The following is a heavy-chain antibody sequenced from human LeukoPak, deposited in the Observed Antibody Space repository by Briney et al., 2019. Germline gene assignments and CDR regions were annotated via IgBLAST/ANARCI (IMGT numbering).Heavy chain of an antibody. D-gene: IGHD2-2*01. V-gene: IGHV3-21*01. CDR3: ARETDSTLFDY. CDR1: GFTFSTYN. J-gene: IGHJ4*02. CDR2: ITSSSSYI. Sequence: NPGGSLRLSCAASGFTFSTYNMNWVRQAPGKGPEWVSSITSSSSYIYYADSVKGRFTISRDNAKNSLSLQMNSLRAEDTAVYYCARETDSTLFDYWGQGTLVTVSS.